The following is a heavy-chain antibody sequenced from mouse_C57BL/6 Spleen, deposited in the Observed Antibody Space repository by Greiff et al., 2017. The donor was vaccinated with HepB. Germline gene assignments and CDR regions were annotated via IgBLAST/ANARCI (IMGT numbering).Heavy chain of an antibody. CDR1: GYTFTDYY. CDR2: IYPGSGNT. CDR3: ARPSNYYGSAWFAY. V-gene: IGHV1-76*01. Sequence: VQLQQSGAELVRPGASVKLSCKASGYTFTDYYINWVKQRPGQGLEWIARIYPGSGNTYYNEKFKGKATLTAEKSSSTAYMQLSSLTSEDSAVYFCARPSNYYGSAWFAYWGQGTLVTVSA. J-gene: IGHJ3*01. D-gene: IGHD1-1*01.